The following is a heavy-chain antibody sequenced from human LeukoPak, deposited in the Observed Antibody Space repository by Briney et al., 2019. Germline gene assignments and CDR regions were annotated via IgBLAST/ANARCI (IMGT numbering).Heavy chain of an antibody. CDR2: IIPILGIA. D-gene: IGHD6-13*01. CDR3: ARAGTIAAAGLGDY. CDR1: GGTFSSYA. Sequence: GASVKVSCKASGGTFSSYAISWVRQAPGQGLEWMGRIIPILGIANYAQKFQGRVTITADKSTSTAYMELSSLRSEDTAVYYCARAGTIAAAGLGDYWGQGTLVTVSS. V-gene: IGHV1-69*04. J-gene: IGHJ4*02.